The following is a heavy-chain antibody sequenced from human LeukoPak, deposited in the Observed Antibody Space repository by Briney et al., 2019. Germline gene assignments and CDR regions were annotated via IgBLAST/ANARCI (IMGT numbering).Heavy chain of an antibody. CDR3: AREGRLLGIPDFDY. CDR1: GFTFSSYA. CDR2: ISYDGSNK. D-gene: IGHD7-27*01. J-gene: IGHJ4*02. Sequence: GGSLRLSCAASGFTFSSYAMHWVRQAPGKGLEWVAVISYDGSNKYYADSVKGRFTISRDNSKNTLYLQMNSLRAEDTAVYYCAREGRLLGIPDFDYWGQGTLVTVSS. V-gene: IGHV3-30*04.